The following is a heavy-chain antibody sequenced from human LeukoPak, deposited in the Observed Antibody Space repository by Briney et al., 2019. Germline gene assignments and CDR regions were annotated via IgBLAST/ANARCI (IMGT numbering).Heavy chain of an antibody. Sequence: PGGSLRLSCAASGFTFSSYSMNWVRQAPGKGLEWVSYISSSSTIYYADSVKGRFTISRDNAKNSLYLQMNSLRAEDTAVYYCARERQTYYYDSSGYSFLCYYYGMDVWGQGTTVTVSS. D-gene: IGHD3-22*01. CDR1: GFTFSSYS. V-gene: IGHV3-48*01. CDR2: ISSSSTI. J-gene: IGHJ6*02. CDR3: ARERQTYYYDSSGYSFLCYYYGMDV.